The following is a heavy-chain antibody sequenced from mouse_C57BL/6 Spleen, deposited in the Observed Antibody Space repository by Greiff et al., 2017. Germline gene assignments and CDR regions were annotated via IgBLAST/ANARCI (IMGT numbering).Heavy chain of an antibody. CDR2: IHPNSGST. D-gene: IGHD1-1*01. Sequence: QVHVKQPGAELVKPGASVKLSCKASGYTFTSYWMHWVKQRPGQGLEWIGMIHPNSGSTNYNEKFKSKATLTVDKSSSTAYMQLSSLTSEDSAVYYCANYYGSSYGFDYWGQGTTLTVSS. CDR1: GYTFTSYW. V-gene: IGHV1-64*01. CDR3: ANYYGSSYGFDY. J-gene: IGHJ2*01.